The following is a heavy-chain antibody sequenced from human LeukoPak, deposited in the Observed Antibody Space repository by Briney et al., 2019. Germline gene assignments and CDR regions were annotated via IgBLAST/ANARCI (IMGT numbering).Heavy chain of an antibody. Sequence: PGGSLRLSCAASGFTFSSYAMHWVRQAPGKGLEWVAVISYDGSNKYCADSVKGRFTISRDNSKNTLYLQMNSLRAEDTAVYYCARSGLWYYGSDYWGQGTLVTVSS. D-gene: IGHD3-10*01. CDR3: ARSGLWYYGSDY. V-gene: IGHV3-30-3*01. J-gene: IGHJ4*02. CDR1: GFTFSSYA. CDR2: ISYDGSNK.